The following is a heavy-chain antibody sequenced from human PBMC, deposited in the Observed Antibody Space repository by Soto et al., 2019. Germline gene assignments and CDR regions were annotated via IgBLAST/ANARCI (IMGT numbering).Heavy chain of an antibody. CDR2: INPNSGGT. CDR3: ARRPRSGCTGGSCYGLGRRLDAFDI. V-gene: IGHV1-2*02. Sequence: ASVKVSCKASGYTFTGYYMHWVRQAPGQGLEWMGWINPNSGGTNYAQKFQGRVTMTRDTSISTAYMELSRLRPDDTAVYYCARRPRSGCTGGSCYGLGRRLDAFDIWGQGTMVTVSS. D-gene: IGHD2-15*01. J-gene: IGHJ3*02. CDR1: GYTFTGYY.